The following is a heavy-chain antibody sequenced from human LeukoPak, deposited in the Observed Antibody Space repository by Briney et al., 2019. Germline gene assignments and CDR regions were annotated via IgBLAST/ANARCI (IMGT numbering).Heavy chain of an antibody. CDR2: LSSSGSAF. D-gene: IGHD3-3*01. J-gene: IGHJ4*02. Sequence: GGSLTLSCEASGFTFRSYEMNWVRQAPGKGLEWIAYLSSSGSAFSYADSVKGRFTIARDNAKNSVYLEMNSLRADDTAVYYCARSARLMKGVVEVTALDDWGQGTLVTVSS. CDR3: ARSARLMKGVVEVTALDD. CDR1: GFTFRSYE. V-gene: IGHV3-48*03.